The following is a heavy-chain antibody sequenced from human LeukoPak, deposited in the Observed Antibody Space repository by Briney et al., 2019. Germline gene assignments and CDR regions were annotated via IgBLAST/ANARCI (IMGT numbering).Heavy chain of an antibody. Sequence: ASVKVSCKASGGTFSSSAITWVRQAPGQGLEWMGGNIPIFGTANYAQKFQGRVTITADESTSTAYMELSSLRSEDTAVYYCARAMVVVPATTPFTYYYYYMDVWGKGTTVTVSS. D-gene: IGHD2-2*01. V-gene: IGHV1-69*13. CDR3: ARAMVVVPATTPFTYYYYYMDV. J-gene: IGHJ6*03. CDR1: GGTFSSSA. CDR2: NIPIFGTA.